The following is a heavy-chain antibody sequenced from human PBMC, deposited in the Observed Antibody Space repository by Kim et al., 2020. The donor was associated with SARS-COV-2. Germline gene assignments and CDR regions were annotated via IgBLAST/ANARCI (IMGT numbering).Heavy chain of an antibody. Sequence: ASVKVSCKASGYTFTSYGISWVRQAPGQGLEWMGWISAYNGNTNYAQKLQGRVTMTTDTSTSTAYMELRSLRSDDTAVYYCARDLGFGELLPGMPSYYFDYWGQGTLVTVSS. CDR2: ISAYNGNT. CDR3: ARDLGFGELLPGMPSYYFDY. D-gene: IGHD3-10*01. V-gene: IGHV1-18*01. CDR1: GYTFTSYG. J-gene: IGHJ4*02.